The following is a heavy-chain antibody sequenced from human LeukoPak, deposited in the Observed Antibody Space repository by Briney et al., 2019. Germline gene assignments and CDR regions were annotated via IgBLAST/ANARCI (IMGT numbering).Heavy chain of an antibody. CDR2: INHSGST. J-gene: IGHJ4*02. V-gene: IGHV4-34*01. D-gene: IGHD3-10*01. CDR3: ARGPGYYYGSGSYYIPFDY. CDR1: GGSFSGYY. Sequence: SETLSLTCAVYGGSFSGYYWSWIRQPPGKGLEWIGEINHSGSTNYNPSLKSRVTISVDTSKNQFSLKLSSVTAADTAVYYCARGPGYYYGSGSYYIPFDYWGQGTLVTVSS.